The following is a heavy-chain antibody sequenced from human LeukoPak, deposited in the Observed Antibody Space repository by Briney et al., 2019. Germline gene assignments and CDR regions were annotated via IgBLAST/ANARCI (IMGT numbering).Heavy chain of an antibody. Sequence: PGGSLSLSCAASRFTFSNAWMSWVRKATGKRMEWVGRNKSKTDGGTTDYAAPVKRRFTITRDDSKNTLYLQMNSLKTEETSVYYCTTDRLTSEYWGQGTLVTVSS. CDR2: NKSKTDGGTT. CDR1: RFTFSNAW. J-gene: IGHJ4*02. V-gene: IGHV3-15*05. D-gene: IGHD3-9*01. CDR3: TTDRLTSEY.